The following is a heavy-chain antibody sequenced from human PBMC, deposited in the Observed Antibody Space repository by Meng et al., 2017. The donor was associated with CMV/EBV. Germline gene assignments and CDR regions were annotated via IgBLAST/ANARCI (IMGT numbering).Heavy chain of an antibody. J-gene: IGHJ4*02. CDR1: GFTFSSYA. D-gene: IGHD6-13*01. CDR3: ARDTGSGYSSSWADY. V-gene: IGHV3-23*01. Sequence: GESLKISCAASGFTFSSYAMSWVRQAPGKGLEWVSAISGSGGSTYYADSVKGRFTISRDNAKNSLYLQMNSLRAEDTAVYYCARDTGSGYSSSWADYWGQGTLVTVSS. CDR2: ISGSGGST.